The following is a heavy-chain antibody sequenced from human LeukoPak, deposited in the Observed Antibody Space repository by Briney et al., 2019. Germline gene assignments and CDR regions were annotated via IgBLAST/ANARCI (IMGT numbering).Heavy chain of an antibody. Sequence: ASVTVSCTASGYTFTSYDINWVRQATGQGLEWMGWMNPNSGNTGYAQKFQGRVTMTRNTSISTAYMELSSLRSEDTAVYYCARAKYYDILTGYYEGGSDYWGQGTLVTVSS. CDR1: GYTFTSYD. CDR2: MNPNSGNT. J-gene: IGHJ4*02. CDR3: ARAKYYDILTGYYEGGSDY. V-gene: IGHV1-8*01. D-gene: IGHD3-9*01.